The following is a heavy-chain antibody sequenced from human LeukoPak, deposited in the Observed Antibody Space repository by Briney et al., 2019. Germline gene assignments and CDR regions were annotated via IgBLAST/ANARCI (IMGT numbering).Heavy chain of an antibody. Sequence: GGSLRLSCADSGFTFSSHSMSWARQAPGKGLEWVASINHNGNVNYYVDSVKGRFTISRDNAKNSLYLQMSNLRAEDTAVYFCARGGGLDVWGQGATVTVSS. V-gene: IGHV3-7*03. CDR3: ARGGGLDV. CDR2: INHNGNVN. D-gene: IGHD3-16*01. J-gene: IGHJ6*02. CDR1: GFTFSSHS.